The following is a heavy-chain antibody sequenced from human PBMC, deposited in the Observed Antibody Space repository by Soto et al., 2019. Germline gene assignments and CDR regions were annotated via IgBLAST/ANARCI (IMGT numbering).Heavy chain of an antibody. Sequence: ASVKVSCKASGYTFTSYGISWVRQAPGQGLEWMGWISAYNGNTNYAQKLQGRVTMTTDTSTSTAYMELRSLRSDDTAVYYCARGLIWFGELFLNAFDIWGQGTMVTVS. J-gene: IGHJ3*02. D-gene: IGHD3-10*01. CDR2: ISAYNGNT. CDR1: GYTFTSYG. V-gene: IGHV1-18*04. CDR3: ARGLIWFGELFLNAFDI.